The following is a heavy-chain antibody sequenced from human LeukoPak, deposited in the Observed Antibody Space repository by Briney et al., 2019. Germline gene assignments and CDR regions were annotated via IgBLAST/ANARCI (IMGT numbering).Heavy chain of an antibody. J-gene: IGHJ4*02. D-gene: IGHD1-26*01. CDR1: GGTFSSYA. CDR2: IIPIFGTA. V-gene: IGHV1-69*05. CDR3: ARDKSGSYSFDY. Sequence: SVKVSCKASGGTFSSYAISWVRQAPGQGLEWMGGIIPIFGTANYAQKLQGRVTITTDESTSTAYMELSSLRSEDTAVYYCARDKSGSYSFDYWGQGTLVTVSA.